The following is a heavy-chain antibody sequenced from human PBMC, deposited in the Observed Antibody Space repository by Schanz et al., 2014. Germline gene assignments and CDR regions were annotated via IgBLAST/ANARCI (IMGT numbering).Heavy chain of an antibody. CDR1: GFTFSDSW. D-gene: IGHD2-21*01. CDR3: AREDCSATSCYFTY. CDR2: IRYDGRNK. V-gene: IGHV3-33*08. J-gene: IGHJ4*02. Sequence: VQLLESGGGLVQPGGSLRLSCVASGFTFSDSWMHWVRQAPGKGLEWVAVIRYDGRNKNFVESVKGRFTISRDNSNNTVYLQMNTLRAEDTAVYYCAREDCSATSCYFTYWGQGTLVTVSS.